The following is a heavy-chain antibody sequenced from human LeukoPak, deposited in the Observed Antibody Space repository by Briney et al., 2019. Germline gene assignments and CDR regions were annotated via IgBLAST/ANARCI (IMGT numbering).Heavy chain of an antibody. CDR3: ASMVRDSSGWFGFDY. Sequence: ASVKVSCKASGYTFTSYDINWVRQATGQRLEWMGWMNPNSGNTGYAQKFQGRVTMTRNTSISTAYMELSSLRSEDTAVYYCASMVRDSSGWFGFDYWGQGTLVTVSS. D-gene: IGHD6-19*01. V-gene: IGHV1-8*01. J-gene: IGHJ4*02. CDR1: GYTFTSYD. CDR2: MNPNSGNT.